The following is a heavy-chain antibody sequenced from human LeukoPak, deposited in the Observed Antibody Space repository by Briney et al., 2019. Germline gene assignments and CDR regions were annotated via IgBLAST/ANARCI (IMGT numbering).Heavy chain of an antibody. J-gene: IGHJ5*02. V-gene: IGHV3-74*01. CDR1: GLTFSSYW. CDR3: TRDLYCSSTICYPNWFDP. CDR2: INTDGSTT. Sequence: GGSLRLSCAASGLTFSSYWMHWVRQAPGKGLVWVSRINTDGSTTSYADSVKGRFTISRDNAKNTLYLQMNSLRAEDTAVYYCTRDLYCSSTICYPNWFDPWGQGTLVTVSS. D-gene: IGHD2-2*01.